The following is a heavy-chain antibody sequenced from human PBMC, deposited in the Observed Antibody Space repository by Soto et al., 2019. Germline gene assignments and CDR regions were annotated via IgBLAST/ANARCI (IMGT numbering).Heavy chain of an antibody. CDR3: ARDRDSTDYYYGMDV. V-gene: IGHV1-69*13. J-gene: IGHJ6*02. D-gene: IGHD2-2*01. CDR2: IIPIFGTA. CDR1: GGTFSSYA. Sequence: SVKVSCKASGGTFSSYAISWVRQAPGQGLEWMGGIIPIFGTANYAQKFQGRVTITADESTSTAYMELSSLRSEDTAVYYCARDRDSTDYYYGMDVWGQGTTVTVSS.